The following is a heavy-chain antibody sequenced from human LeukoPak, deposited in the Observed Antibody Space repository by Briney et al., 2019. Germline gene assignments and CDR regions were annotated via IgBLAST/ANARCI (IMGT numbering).Heavy chain of an antibody. Sequence: GESLQISSQGSGYSFTSYWISWVRPMPGKGREWMGRIDPSDSYTNYSPSFQGDVTISADKSISTAYLQWSSLKASDTAMYYCARQYSSRWPPDYWGQGTLVTVSS. CDR1: GYSFTSYW. CDR2: IDPSDSYT. D-gene: IGHD6-13*01. CDR3: ARQYSSRWPPDY. V-gene: IGHV5-10-1*01. J-gene: IGHJ4*02.